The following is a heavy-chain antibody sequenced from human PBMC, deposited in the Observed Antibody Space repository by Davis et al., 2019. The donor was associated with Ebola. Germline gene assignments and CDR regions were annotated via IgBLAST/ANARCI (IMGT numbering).Heavy chain of an antibody. Sequence: GESLKISCAASGFTFSSYSMNWVRQAPGKGLEWVSSITVTSNYTSYADSVKGRFTISRDNAKNSLYLQMNSLRAEDTAVYYCARRNWFDPWGQGTLVTVSS. V-gene: IGHV3-21*01. CDR3: ARRNWFDP. CDR2: ITVTSNYT. CDR1: GFTFSSYS. J-gene: IGHJ5*02.